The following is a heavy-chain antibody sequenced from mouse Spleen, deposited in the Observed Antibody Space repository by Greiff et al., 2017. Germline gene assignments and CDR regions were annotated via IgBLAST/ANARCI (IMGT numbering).Heavy chain of an antibody. CDR3: ARSNGYGYAMDY. J-gene: IGHJ4*01. CDR1: GYTFTSYT. CDR2: INPRGGYT. Sequence: VQLQQSGAELARPGASVKMSCKASGYTFTSYTMHWVKQRPGQGLEWIGYINPRGGYTKYNQKFKDKATLTADKSSSTAYMQLSSLTSEDAAVYYCARSNGYGYAMDYWGQGTSVTVSS. V-gene: IGHV1-4*01. D-gene: IGHD2-2*01.